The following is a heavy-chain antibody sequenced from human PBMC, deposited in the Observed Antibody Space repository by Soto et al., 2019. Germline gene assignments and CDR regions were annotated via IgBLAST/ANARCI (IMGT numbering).Heavy chain of an antibody. CDR3: ARDLKYNWNSIDY. CDR2: IWYDGSNK. V-gene: IGHV3-33*01. CDR1: GFTFSSYG. D-gene: IGHD1-7*01. J-gene: IGHJ4*02. Sequence: QVQLVESGGGVVQPGRSLRLSCAASGFTFSSYGMHWVRQAPGKGLEWVAVIWYDGSNKYYADSVKGRFTISRDNSKNTLYLQMNSLRAEDTAVYYCARDLKYNWNSIDYWGQGTLVTVSS.